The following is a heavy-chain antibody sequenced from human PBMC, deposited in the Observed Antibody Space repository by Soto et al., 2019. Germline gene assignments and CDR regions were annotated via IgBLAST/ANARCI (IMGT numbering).Heavy chain of an antibody. V-gene: IGHV2-70*01. D-gene: IGHD2-15*01. J-gene: IGHJ6*02. Sequence: SGPTLVNPTQTLTLTCTFSGFSLSTSGMCVSWIRQPPGKALEWLALIDWDDDKYYSTSLKTRLTISKDTSKNQVVLTMTNMEPVDTATYYCARIKGHSRAYYYYAMDVWGQGTTVTVSS. CDR2: IDWDDDK. CDR3: ARIKGHSRAYYYYAMDV. CDR1: GFSLSTSGMC.